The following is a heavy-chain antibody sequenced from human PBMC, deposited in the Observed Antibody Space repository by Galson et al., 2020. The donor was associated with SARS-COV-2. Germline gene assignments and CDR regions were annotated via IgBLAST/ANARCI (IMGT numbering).Heavy chain of an antibody. CDR3: ARGESVVVITNYFDD. D-gene: IGHD3-22*01. Sequence: GGSLRLSCAASGFTFSDYYMSWIRQAPGKGLEWVSYISSSGSTIYYADSVKGRFTISRDNAKNSLYLQMNSLRAEDTAVYYCARGESVVVITNYFDDWGQGTLVTVSS. V-gene: IGHV3-11*01. J-gene: IGHJ4*02. CDR1: GFTFSDYY. CDR2: ISSSGSTI.